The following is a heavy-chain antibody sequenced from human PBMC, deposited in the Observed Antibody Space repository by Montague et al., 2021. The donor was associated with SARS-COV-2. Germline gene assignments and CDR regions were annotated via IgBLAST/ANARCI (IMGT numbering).Heavy chain of an antibody. CDR3: ARRGGGEVFARFMYWYFDV. Sequence: SETLSLTCTVSGGSISGYYWSWFRQSAGKGLEWIGRIYNSGSTSYNPSLKSRVTMSVDTSKNQFSLKLSSVTAADTAVYYCARRGGGEVFARFMYWYFDVWSRGSLVTVSS. V-gene: IGHV4-4*07. J-gene: IGHJ2*01. CDR1: GGSISGYY. D-gene: IGHD2-21*01. CDR2: IYNSGST.